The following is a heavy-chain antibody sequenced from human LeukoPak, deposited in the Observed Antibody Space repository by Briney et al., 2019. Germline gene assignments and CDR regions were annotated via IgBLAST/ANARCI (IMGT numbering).Heavy chain of an antibody. J-gene: IGHJ4*02. CDR1: GYTFTNYG. Sequence: GASVKVSCKASGYTFTNYGLSWVRQAPGQGLEWMGWISAYNGNTNYAQQFQGRVTMTTDTSTSTAYMELKSLRSDDTAVYYCARDRVTFGGVMLPEYWGQGTLVTVFS. V-gene: IGHV1-18*01. CDR2: ISAYNGNT. CDR3: ARDRVTFGGVMLPEY. D-gene: IGHD3-16*01.